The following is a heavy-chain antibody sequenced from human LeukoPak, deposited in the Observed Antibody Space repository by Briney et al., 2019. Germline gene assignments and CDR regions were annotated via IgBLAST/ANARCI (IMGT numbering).Heavy chain of an antibody. Sequence: AGSLRPSCAASGFTFSSYAMSWVRQAPRKRLERVSAISGSRGSTYFADSVKGRFTISRDNSKNTLYLQMNSLRVEDTAVYYCAKTSGYRRFEHWGQGTLVTVSS. J-gene: IGHJ5*02. CDR2: ISGSRGST. CDR3: AKTSGYRRFEH. D-gene: IGHD5-12*01. CDR1: GFTFSSYA. V-gene: IGHV3-23*01.